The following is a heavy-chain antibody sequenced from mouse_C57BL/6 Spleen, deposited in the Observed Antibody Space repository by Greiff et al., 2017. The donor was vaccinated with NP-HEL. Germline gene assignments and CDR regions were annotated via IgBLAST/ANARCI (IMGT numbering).Heavy chain of an antibody. J-gene: IGHJ4*01. CDR3: TRWGAMDY. Sequence: QVQLQQSGAELVRPGASVTLSCKASGYTFTDYEMHWVKQTPVHGLEWIGAIDPETGGTAFNQKFKGKAILTADKSSSTAYMELRSLTSEDSAVYYCTRWGAMDYWGQGTSVTVSS. CDR2: IDPETGGT. CDR1: GYTFTDYE. V-gene: IGHV1-15*01.